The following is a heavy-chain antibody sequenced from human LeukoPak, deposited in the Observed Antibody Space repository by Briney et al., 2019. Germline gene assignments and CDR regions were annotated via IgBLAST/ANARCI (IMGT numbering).Heavy chain of an antibody. J-gene: IGHJ4*02. CDR1: GGSISSSSYY. D-gene: IGHD6-6*01. Sequence: SETLSLTCTVSGGSISSSSYYWTWIRQPPGKELEWTGYIYYSGTTNYNPSFDKSRVTISLDTSKNQFSLKLSSVTAADTALYYCARGYSSSSYYFEYWGQGILVTVSS. V-gene: IGHV4-61*01. CDR2: IYYSGTT. CDR3: ARGYSSSSYYFEY.